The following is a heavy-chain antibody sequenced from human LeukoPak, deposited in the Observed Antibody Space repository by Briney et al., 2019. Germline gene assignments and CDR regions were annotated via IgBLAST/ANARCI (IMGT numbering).Heavy chain of an antibody. Sequence: GGSLRLSCAASGFTFSSYGMHWVRQAPGKGLECVAFMRYDENNKYYADSVKGRFTISRDNSKNTLYLQMNSLRVEDTAVYYCAKDGGGYDPFNFWGQGTLVTVSS. J-gene: IGHJ4*02. V-gene: IGHV3-30*02. CDR3: AKDGGGYDPFNF. CDR2: MRYDENNK. CDR1: GFTFSSYG. D-gene: IGHD5-12*01.